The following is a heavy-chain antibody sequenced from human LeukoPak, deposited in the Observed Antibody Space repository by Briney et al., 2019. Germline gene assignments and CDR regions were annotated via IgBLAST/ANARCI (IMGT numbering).Heavy chain of an antibody. V-gene: IGHV4-34*01. CDR3: ARALGSYGSGSNWFDP. Sequence: NPSETLSLTCAVYGGSFSGYSWSWIRQPPGKGLEWIGEINHIGSTNYNPSLKSRVTISVDTSKNQFSLKLSSVTAAATAVYYCARALGSYGSGSNWFDPWGQGTLVTVSS. CDR1: GGSFSGYS. CDR2: INHIGST. D-gene: IGHD3-10*01. J-gene: IGHJ5*02.